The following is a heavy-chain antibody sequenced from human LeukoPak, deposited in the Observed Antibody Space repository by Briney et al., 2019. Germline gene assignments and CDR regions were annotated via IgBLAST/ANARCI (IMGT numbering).Heavy chain of an antibody. Sequence: GGSLGLSCAASGFTLSSYGMHWVRQAPGKGLEWVAFIRYDGSNKYYADSVKGRFTISRDNSKNTLYLQMNSLRAEDTAVYYCAKEAGDYGDSYYYYYMDVWGKGTTVTVSS. J-gene: IGHJ6*03. CDR1: GFTLSSYG. V-gene: IGHV3-30*02. CDR3: AKEAGDYGDSYYYYYMDV. D-gene: IGHD4-17*01. CDR2: IRYDGSNK.